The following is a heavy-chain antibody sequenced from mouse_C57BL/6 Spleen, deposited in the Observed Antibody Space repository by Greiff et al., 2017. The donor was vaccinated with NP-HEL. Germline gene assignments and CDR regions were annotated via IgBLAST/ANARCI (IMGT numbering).Heavy chain of an antibody. CDR2: IHPNSGST. J-gene: IGHJ4*01. CDR3: ARSSYKDAMDY. Sequence: VQLQQPGAELVKPGASVKLSCKASGYTFTSYWMHWVKQRPGQGLEWIGMIHPNSGSTNYNEKFKSKATLTVDKSSSTAYMQLSSLTSEDSAVYYCARSSYKDAMDYWGQGTSVTVSS. CDR1: GYTFTSYW. D-gene: IGHD3-3*01. V-gene: IGHV1-64*01.